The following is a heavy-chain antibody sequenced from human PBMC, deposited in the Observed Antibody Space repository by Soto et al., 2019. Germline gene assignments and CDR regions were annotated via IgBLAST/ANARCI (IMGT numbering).Heavy chain of an antibody. CDR3: ARHGITGGYYDAFDI. D-gene: IGHD1-26*01. CDR1: GGSIGRSSCY. V-gene: IGHV4-39*01. CDR2: IKYSGTT. Sequence: SETLSITCTVSGGSIGRSSCYCVWLRQPPGKGLDGIASIKYSGTTFYNPSLKSRVTLSVDTSKNQFALKLSSVTAAETAVYYCARHGITGGYYDAFDIWGQGTMVT. J-gene: IGHJ3*02.